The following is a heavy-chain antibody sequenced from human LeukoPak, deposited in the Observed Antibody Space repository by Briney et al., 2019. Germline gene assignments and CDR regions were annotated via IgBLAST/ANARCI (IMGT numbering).Heavy chain of an antibody. CDR2: ISANNGDT. V-gene: IGHV1-18*04. CDR1: GYTFTNYG. J-gene: IGHJ4*02. CDR3: ARRSHCGGDCIFDY. D-gene: IGHD2-21*02. Sequence: ASVKVSCKPSGYTFTNYGIIWVRQAPGQGLEWISWISANNGDTRYAQNFQGRVTMTTDTSTTTAYMELRSLTSDDTAVYYCARRSHCGGDCIFDYWGQGTLVTVSS.